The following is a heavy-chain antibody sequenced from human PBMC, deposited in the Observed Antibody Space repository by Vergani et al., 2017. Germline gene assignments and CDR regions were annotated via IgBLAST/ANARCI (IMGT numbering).Heavy chain of an antibody. J-gene: IGHJ4*02. CDR1: GFTFSSYA. V-gene: IGHV3-64*01. CDR2: ISSNGGST. Sequence: EVQLVESGGGLVQPGGSLRLSCAASGFTFSSYAMHWVRQAPGKGLEYVSAISSNGGSTYYANSVKGRFTISRDNSKNTLYLQMGSLRAEDTAVYYCANSEQQPWGSPIDYGGQGTLVTVSS. D-gene: IGHD6-13*01. CDR3: ANSEQQPWGSPIDY.